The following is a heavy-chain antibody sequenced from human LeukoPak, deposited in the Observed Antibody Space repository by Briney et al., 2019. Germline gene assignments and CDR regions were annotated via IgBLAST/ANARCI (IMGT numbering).Heavy chain of an antibody. CDR1: GGSFSGYY. Sequence: SETLSLTCAVYGGSFSGYYWSWIRQPPGKGLEWIGEINHSGSNNYNPSLKSRVTISVDTPKNQFSLKLSSVTAADTAVYYCARGGITMVRGVPNNWFDPWGQGTLVTVSS. D-gene: IGHD3-10*01. J-gene: IGHJ5*02. CDR3: ARGGITMVRGVPNNWFDP. V-gene: IGHV4-34*01. CDR2: INHSGSN.